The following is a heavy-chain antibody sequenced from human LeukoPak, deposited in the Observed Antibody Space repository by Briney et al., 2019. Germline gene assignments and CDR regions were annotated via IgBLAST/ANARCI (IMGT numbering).Heavy chain of an antibody. CDR3: AKAVPSGYFQFDI. J-gene: IGHJ3*02. CDR1: GFTFSSYA. V-gene: IGHV3-23*01. D-gene: IGHD5-12*01. CDR2: ISGSGGRR. Sequence: PGGSLRLSCAASGFTFSSYAMNWVRQAPGEGLEWVSTISGSGGRRYHADSVKGRFTISRDNSKNTLYLQMNSLRAEDTAVYYCAKAVPSGYFQFDIWGQGTMVTVSS.